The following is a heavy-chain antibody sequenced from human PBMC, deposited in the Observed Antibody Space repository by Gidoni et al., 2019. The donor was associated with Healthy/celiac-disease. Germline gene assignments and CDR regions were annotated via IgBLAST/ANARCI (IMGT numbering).Heavy chain of an antibody. J-gene: IGHJ4*02. CDR3: AKSPLYYYDSSGYYG. D-gene: IGHD3-22*01. Sequence: EVQLLESGGGLVQPGGSLRLSCAASGFPFSSYAMSWVRQAPGKGLGWVSAISGSGGSTYYADSVKGRFTISRDNSKNTLYLQMNSLRAEDTAVYYCAKSPLYYYDSSGYYGWGQGTLVTVSS. V-gene: IGHV3-23*01. CDR2: ISGSGGST. CDR1: GFPFSSYA.